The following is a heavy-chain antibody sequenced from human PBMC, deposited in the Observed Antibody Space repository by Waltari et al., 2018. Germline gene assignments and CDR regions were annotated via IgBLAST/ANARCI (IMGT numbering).Heavy chain of an antibody. CDR2: ISGSGGST. V-gene: IGHV3-23*01. CDR3: AKGKSITIFGVVISY. CDR1: GFTFSSYA. Sequence: EVQLLESGGGLVQPGGSLRLSCAASGFTFSSYAMRWVRPAPGKGLEWVSAISGSGGSTYYADSVKGRFTISRDNSKNTLYLQMNSLRAEDTAVYYCAKGKSITIFGVVISYWGQGTLVTVSS. J-gene: IGHJ4*02. D-gene: IGHD3-3*01.